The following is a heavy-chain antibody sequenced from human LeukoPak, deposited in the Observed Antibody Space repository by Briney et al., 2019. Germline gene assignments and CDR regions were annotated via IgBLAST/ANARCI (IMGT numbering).Heavy chain of an antibody. Sequence: ASVNVSFKAAGYTFTDYYMHWVRQAPGQGLGGMGWINPNSGGTNYAQKFQGRVTMTRDTAISTAYMELSRLRSDDTAVFYCARATYYHGWVVVPAAIYFDYWGQGTLVTVSS. CDR1: GYTFTDYY. CDR2: INPNSGGT. D-gene: IGHD2-2*02. V-gene: IGHV1-2*02. J-gene: IGHJ4*02. CDR3: ARATYYHGWVVVPAAIYFDY.